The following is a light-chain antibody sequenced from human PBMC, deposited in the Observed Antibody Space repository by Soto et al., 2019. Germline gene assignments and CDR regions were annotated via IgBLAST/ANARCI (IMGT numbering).Light chain of an antibody. CDR1: QSVNSK. V-gene: IGKV3-15*01. J-gene: IGKJ4*01. CDR3: QQFSSNPLT. CDR2: GAS. Sequence: EIVMTQSPATLSVSPGERATLSCRASQSVNSKLAWYQQKPGRAPRLLIYGASTRATSIPASFSGSGSGTDFTLTISRLEPEDFAVYYCQQFSSNPLTFGGGTKVDIK.